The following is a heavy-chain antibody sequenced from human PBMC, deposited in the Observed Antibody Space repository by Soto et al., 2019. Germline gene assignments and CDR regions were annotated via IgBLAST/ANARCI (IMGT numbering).Heavy chain of an antibody. CDR2: IWFDGSNK. J-gene: IGHJ4*02. V-gene: IGHV3-33*01. Sequence: PGGSLRLSCVASGFFFGNYAMHWVRQAPGKGLEWVAVIWFDGSNKDYADSVKGRFTISRDNSKNTLSLQMNRLRAEDTATYYCARFDGYLGFDYWGQGTQVTVSS. CDR3: ARFDGYLGFDY. D-gene: IGHD5-12*01. CDR1: GFFFGNYA.